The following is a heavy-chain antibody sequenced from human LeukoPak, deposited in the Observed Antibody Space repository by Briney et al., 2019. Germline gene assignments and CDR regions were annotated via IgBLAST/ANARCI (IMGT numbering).Heavy chain of an antibody. D-gene: IGHD6-19*01. CDR1: GGSISTYY. Sequence: PSETLSLTCTVSGGSISTYYWSWIRQPAGKGLEWIGRIYSGGSTHYKPSLKRRATMSVDRSKNQFSLKLSSVTAADTAVYYCARVAQNMQRIAVAATSTWRANWYFDLWGRGTLVTVSS. V-gene: IGHV4-4*07. CDR2: IYSGGST. CDR3: ARVAQNMQRIAVAATSTWRANWYFDL. J-gene: IGHJ2*01.